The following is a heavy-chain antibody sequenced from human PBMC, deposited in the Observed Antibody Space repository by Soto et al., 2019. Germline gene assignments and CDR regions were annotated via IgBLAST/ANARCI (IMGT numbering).Heavy chain of an antibody. CDR3: AKATATGGGAFDI. V-gene: IGHV3-23*01. D-gene: IGHD2-8*02. CDR2: ILVDGRA. CDR1: GFICSSYD. Sequence: LRLSCAASGFICSSYDMSWVRQAPGKGLEWVSTILVDGRAFYVDSVRGRFTISRDTSKNTVYLQMNSLTAGDTALYYCAKATATGGGAFDICGQGTMVTVSS. J-gene: IGHJ3*02.